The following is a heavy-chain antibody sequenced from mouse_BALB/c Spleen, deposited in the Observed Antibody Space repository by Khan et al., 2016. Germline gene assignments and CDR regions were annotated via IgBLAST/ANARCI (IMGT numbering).Heavy chain of an antibody. Sequence: EVQLQESGPELVKPGASVKVSCKGSGYAFTTYNMYWVKQSHGKSLEWIGYIDPYNGVSSYNQKLKDKATLTVDESSSTAYMHLNSLTSEDSAVYYCARGDGNYVPFAYWGQGTLVTVSA. CDR3: ARGDGNYVPFAY. D-gene: IGHD2-1*01. J-gene: IGHJ3*01. V-gene: IGHV1S135*01. CDR2: IDPYNGVS. CDR1: GYAFTTYN.